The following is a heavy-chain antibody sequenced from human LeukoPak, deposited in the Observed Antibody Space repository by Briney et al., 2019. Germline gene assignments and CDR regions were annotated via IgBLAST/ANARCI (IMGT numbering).Heavy chain of an antibody. J-gene: IGHJ4*02. CDR3: AKDSYSFGPF. Sequence: GGSLRLSCAASGFTFRSNAMSWVGKAQGKGLEWVSAISGSGGSTYYADSVKGRFTISRDNSKNTLYLQMNSLRAEDTAVYYCAKDSYSFGPFWGQGTLVTVSS. V-gene: IGHV3-23*01. CDR2: ISGSGGST. D-gene: IGHD5-18*01. CDR1: GFTFRSNA.